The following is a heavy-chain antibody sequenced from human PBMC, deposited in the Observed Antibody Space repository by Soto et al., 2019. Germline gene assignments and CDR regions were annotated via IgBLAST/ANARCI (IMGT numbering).Heavy chain of an antibody. J-gene: IGHJ4*02. CDR1: GGSFSGYY. V-gene: IGHV4-34*01. CDR3: ARELYYYGSGSYYYFDY. CDR2: INHSGST. D-gene: IGHD3-10*01. Sequence: SETLSLTCAVYGGSFSGYYWSWIRQPPGKGLEWIGEINHSGSTNYNPSLKSRVTISVDTSKNQFSLKLSSVTAADTAVYYCARELYYYGSGSYYYFDYWGQGTLVTVSS.